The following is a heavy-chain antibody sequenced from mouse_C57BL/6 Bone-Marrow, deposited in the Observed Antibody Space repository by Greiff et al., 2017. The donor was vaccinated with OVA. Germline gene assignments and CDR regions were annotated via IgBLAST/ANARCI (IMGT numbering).Heavy chain of an antibody. CDR1: GFTFSSYG. CDR2: ISSGSSYT. Sequence: EVKLVESGGDLVKPGGSLKLSCAASGFTFSSYGMSWVRQTPDKRLEWVATISSGSSYTYYPDTVKGRFTISRDNAKTNLYLQMRSLKSEDTDMFYCARRAYYSNYVGAIDYWGQGTSVTVSS. J-gene: IGHJ4*01. V-gene: IGHV5-6*02. D-gene: IGHD2-5*01. CDR3: ARRAYYSNYVGAIDY.